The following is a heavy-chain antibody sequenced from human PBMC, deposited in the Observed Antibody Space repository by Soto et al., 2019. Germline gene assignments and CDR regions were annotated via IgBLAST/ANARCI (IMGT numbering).Heavy chain of an antibody. J-gene: IGHJ6*01. CDR3: ARDFTVGAIYSSVYYYSLAV. V-gene: IGHV3-33*01. CDR2: IWYDGSQT. Sequence: GGSLRLSCAASGLTFNNYGIHWVRQAPGKGLEWVAVIWYDGSQTRYADSVKGRFTISRDNFQNTLYLQMDSLRAEDTAMYYCARDFTVGAIYSSVYYYSLAVWGRGTTVTVSS. CDR1: GLTFNNYG. D-gene: IGHD1-26*01.